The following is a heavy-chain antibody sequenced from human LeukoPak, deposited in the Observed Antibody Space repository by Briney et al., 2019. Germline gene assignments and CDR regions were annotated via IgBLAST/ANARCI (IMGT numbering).Heavy chain of an antibody. V-gene: IGHV4-59*01. D-gene: IGHD5-24*01. CDR2: IYDSVRT. CDR3: ARPSRDGYRYTFDY. Sequence: SETLSLTCTVSGGSIGSYYWSWIRQPPGKGLEWIGYIYDSVRTNYNPSLKSRVTISVDTSKNQFSLKLNSVTAADKAVYYCARPSRDGYRYTFDYWGQGTLVTVSS. J-gene: IGHJ4*02. CDR1: GGSIGSYY.